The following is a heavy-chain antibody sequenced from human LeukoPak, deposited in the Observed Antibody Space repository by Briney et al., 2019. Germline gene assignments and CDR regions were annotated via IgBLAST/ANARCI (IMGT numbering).Heavy chain of an antibody. J-gene: IGHJ5*02. V-gene: IGHV4-4*07. CDR1: GGSISSYY. CDR2: IYTSGST. Sequence: SETPSLTCTVSGGSISSYYWSWIRQPAGKGLEWIGRIYTSGSTYYNPSLKSRVTISVDTSKNQFSLKLSSVTAADTAVYYCARHREGYDFWSGYSNWFDPWGQGTLVTVSS. CDR3: ARHREGYDFWSGYSNWFDP. D-gene: IGHD3-3*01.